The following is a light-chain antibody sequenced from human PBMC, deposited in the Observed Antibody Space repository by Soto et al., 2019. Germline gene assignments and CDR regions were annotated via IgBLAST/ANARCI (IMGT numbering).Light chain of an antibody. V-gene: IGLV2-14*01. CDR1: SSDVGGYAY. Sequence: QSALTQPASVSGSPGQTITISCTGTSSDVGGYAYVSWYQQYPGKVPKLVISEVSNRPSGVSHRFAGSRSGNTASLTISGLQAEDEAAYHCSSYTSRTTPVFGGGTKGTVL. CDR3: SSYTSRTTPV. CDR2: EVS. J-gene: IGLJ2*01.